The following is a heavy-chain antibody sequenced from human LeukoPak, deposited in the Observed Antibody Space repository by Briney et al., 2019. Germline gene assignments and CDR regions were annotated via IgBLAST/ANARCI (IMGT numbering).Heavy chain of an antibody. D-gene: IGHD3-22*01. J-gene: IGHJ4*02. CDR1: GFTFSSYG. Sequence: RSPRLSCAASGFTFSSYGMHWVRQAPGKGLEWVAVISYDGSNKYYAASVKGRFTISRDNSKNTLYLQMNSLRAEDTAVYYCAKVGSSGYHPDYWGQGTLVSPSS. CDR3: AKVGSSGYHPDY. V-gene: IGHV3-30*18. CDR2: ISYDGSNK.